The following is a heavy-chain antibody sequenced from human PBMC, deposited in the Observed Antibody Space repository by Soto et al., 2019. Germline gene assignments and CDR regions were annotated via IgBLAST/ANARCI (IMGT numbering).Heavy chain of an antibody. CDR1: GFTVSNNY. D-gene: IGHD3-10*01. CDR2: IYSGGYT. J-gene: IGHJ4*02. V-gene: IGHV3-53*01. Sequence: EVQLVESGGGLIQPGGSLRLSCAVSGFTVSNNYMSWVRQAPGKGLEGVSVIYSGGYTAYGDSVKGRFTISRDNSKNKNTPENDGPGAEAPAVVFGGDSRGGGGYWGQGTLVTVSS. CDR3: GDSRGGGGY.